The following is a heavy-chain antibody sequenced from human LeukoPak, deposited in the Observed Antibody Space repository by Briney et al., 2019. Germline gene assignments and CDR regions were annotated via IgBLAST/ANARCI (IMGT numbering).Heavy chain of an antibody. Sequence: WASVKVSCKASGYTFTSYDINWVRQATGQGLEWMGWMNPNSGNTGYAQKFQGRVTMTRNTSISTAYMELSRLRSDDTAVYYCAREEWVTMGSGTSFDYWGQGTLVTVSS. J-gene: IGHJ4*02. CDR2: MNPNSGNT. V-gene: IGHV1-8*01. D-gene: IGHD1-26*01. CDR3: AREEWVTMGSGTSFDY. CDR1: GYTFTSYD.